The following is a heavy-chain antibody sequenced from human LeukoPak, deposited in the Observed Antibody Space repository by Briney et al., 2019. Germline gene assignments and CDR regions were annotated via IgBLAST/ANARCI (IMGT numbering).Heavy chain of an antibody. V-gene: IGHV4-31*03. CDR3: ARDAARDGERWFDP. Sequence: SETLSLTCTVSGGSISSGGYYWSWIRQHPGKGLEWIGYIYYSGSTYYNPSLKSRVTISVDTSKNQFSLKLSSVTAADTAVYYCARDAARDGERWFDPWGQGTLVTVS. CDR1: GGSISSGGYY. CDR2: IYYSGST. J-gene: IGHJ5*02. D-gene: IGHD7-27*01.